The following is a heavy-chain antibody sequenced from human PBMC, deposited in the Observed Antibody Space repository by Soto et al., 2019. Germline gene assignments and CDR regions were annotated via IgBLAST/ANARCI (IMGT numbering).Heavy chain of an antibody. V-gene: IGHV3-11*06. D-gene: IGHD3-10*01. J-gene: IGHJ6*02. CDR1: GFTFSDYY. CDR2: ISSSGGYT. CDR3: ARVPYYFTSGTDYGMDV. Sequence: QVQLVESGGGLVKPGGSLRLSCAASGFTFSDYYMTWIRQAPGKGPDWVSYISSSGGYTNYADSVNGRFTVSRDNAKNSLYLQMHSVRAEDTAVYYCARVPYYFTSGTDYGMDVWGQGTTVTVSS.